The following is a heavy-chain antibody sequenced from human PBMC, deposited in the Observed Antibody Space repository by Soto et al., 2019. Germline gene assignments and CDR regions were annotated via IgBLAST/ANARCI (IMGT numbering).Heavy chain of an antibody. CDR2: INPNSGGT. CDR1: GYTFTDYY. D-gene: IGHD6-13*01. V-gene: IGHV1-2*02. Sequence: ASVKVSCKASGYTFTDYYMHWVRQAPGQGLEWMGWINPNSGGTNYAQKFQGRVTMTRDTSISTAYMELSRLRSDDTAVYYCARDHNTPGIAAAGIYYYYGMDVWGQGTTVTVSS. CDR3: ARDHNTPGIAAAGIYYYYGMDV. J-gene: IGHJ6*02.